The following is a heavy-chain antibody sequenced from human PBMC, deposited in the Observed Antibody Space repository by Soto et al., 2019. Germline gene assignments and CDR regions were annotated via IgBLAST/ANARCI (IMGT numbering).Heavy chain of an antibody. Sequence: SETLSLTCTVSGGSISSSSYYWGWIRQPPGKGLEWIGSIYYSGSTYYNPSLKSRVTISVDTSKNQFSLKLSSVTAADTAVYYCARRGVSGCSGGSCYPGAYYFDYWGQGTLVTVSS. D-gene: IGHD2-15*01. CDR2: IYYSGST. CDR1: GGSISSSSYY. CDR3: ARRGVSGCSGGSCYPGAYYFDY. V-gene: IGHV4-39*01. J-gene: IGHJ4*02.